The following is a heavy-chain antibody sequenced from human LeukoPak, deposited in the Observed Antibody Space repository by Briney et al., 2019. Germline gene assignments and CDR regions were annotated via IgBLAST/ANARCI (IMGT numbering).Heavy chain of an antibody. D-gene: IGHD4-11*01. CDR3: ANQAYSQFDY. Sequence: ASVKVSCKASGGTFSSYTMNWVRQAPGRGLELVANISPDGSGKYCVDSVKGRFAISRDNAKRSLYLQMNSLRAEDTAVYYCANQAYSQFDYWGQGTLVTVSS. J-gene: IGHJ4*02. CDR2: ISPDGSGK. V-gene: IGHV3-7*01. CDR1: GGTFSSYT.